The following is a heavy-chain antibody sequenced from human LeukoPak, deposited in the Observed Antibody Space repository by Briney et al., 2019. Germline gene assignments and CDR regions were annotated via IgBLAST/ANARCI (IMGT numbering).Heavy chain of an antibody. J-gene: IGHJ4*02. V-gene: IGHV3-7*03. CDR1: GFTISSYW. CDR3: ARVPYGDYAPDY. Sequence: GGSLRLSCAASGFTISSYWMSWVRQAPGKGLEWVANIKQDGSEKYYVDSVKGQFTISRDNAKNSLYLQMNSLRAEDTAVYYCARVPYGDYAPDYWGQGTLVTVSS. CDR2: IKQDGSEK. D-gene: IGHD4-17*01.